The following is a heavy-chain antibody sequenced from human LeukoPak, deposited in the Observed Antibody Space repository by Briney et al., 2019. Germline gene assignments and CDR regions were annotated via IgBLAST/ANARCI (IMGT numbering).Heavy chain of an antibody. Sequence: GGSLRLSCAASGFTFSSYAMSLVRQAPGKGLEWVSAISGSGGSTYYADSVKGRFTISRDNSKNTLYLQLNSLSAEDTAVYYCAKAYTSGTYYLYFDYWGQGTLVTVSS. CDR3: AKAYTSGTYYLYFDY. D-gene: IGHD1-26*01. CDR2: ISGSGGST. V-gene: IGHV3-23*01. CDR1: GFTFSSYA. J-gene: IGHJ4*02.